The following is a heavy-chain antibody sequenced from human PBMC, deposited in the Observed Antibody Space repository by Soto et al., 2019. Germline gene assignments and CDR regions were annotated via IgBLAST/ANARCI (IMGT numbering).Heavy chain of an antibody. D-gene: IGHD4-17*01. Sequence: GGSLRLSCAASGFTFSSYAMHWVRQAPGKGLEWVAVISYDGSNKYYADSVKGRFTISRDNSKNTLYLQMNSLRAEDTAVYYCARVVMTTVTRGYYGMDVWGQGTTVTVSS. CDR1: GFTFSSYA. CDR2: ISYDGSNK. V-gene: IGHV3-30-3*01. J-gene: IGHJ6*02. CDR3: ARVVMTTVTRGYYGMDV.